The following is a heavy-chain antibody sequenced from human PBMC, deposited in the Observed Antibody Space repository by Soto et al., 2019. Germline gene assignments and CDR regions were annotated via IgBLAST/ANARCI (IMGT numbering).Heavy chain of an antibody. Sequence: QLQLQESGPGLVKPSETLSLTCTVSGGSISSISYYWGWIRQPPGKGLEWIGSIKYSGHTFYNPSLTSRVTMPVDTSKNQFSLRLSSVTAAETAVYYCARVDIAVVPSTTFDYWGQGTLVTVSS. J-gene: IGHJ4*02. D-gene: IGHD2-2*01. CDR1: GGSISSISYY. CDR2: IKYSGHT. V-gene: IGHV4-39*01. CDR3: ARVDIAVVPSTTFDY.